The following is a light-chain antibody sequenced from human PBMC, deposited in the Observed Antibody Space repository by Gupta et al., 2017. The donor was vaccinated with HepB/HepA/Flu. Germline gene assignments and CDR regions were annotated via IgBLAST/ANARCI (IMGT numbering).Light chain of an antibody. CDR2: YND. Sequence: QSVPTQSTSVSGTPGQRVTISFSGSSSNVGRNNVNWYQQLPGTAPKLLIYYNDERPSGVPDRISGSKSGTSASLAISGLQSEDEADYYCAAWDTSLNVVVFGGGTKLTVL. V-gene: IGLV1-44*01. J-gene: IGLJ2*01. CDR1: SSNVGRNN. CDR3: AAWDTSLNVVV.